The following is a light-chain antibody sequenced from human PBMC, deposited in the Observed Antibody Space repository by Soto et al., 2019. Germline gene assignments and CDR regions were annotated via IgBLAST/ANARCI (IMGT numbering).Light chain of an antibody. CDR2: KAS. CDR1: QSIGIW. J-gene: IGKJ1*01. Sequence: IQMTQSPSTLSASVGDRVAITCRASQSIGIWLAWYQQKPGKAPRFLIDKASSLESGVPSRFSGSGYGTEFTLTMSSLQPDDFATYYCQQYNDYSWAFGKGTKVEIK. CDR3: QQYNDYSWA. V-gene: IGKV1-5*03.